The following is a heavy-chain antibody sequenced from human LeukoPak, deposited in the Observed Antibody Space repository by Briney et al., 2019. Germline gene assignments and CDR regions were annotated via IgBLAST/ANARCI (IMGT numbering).Heavy chain of an antibody. Sequence: APVKVSCKASGYTFTSYYMHWVRQAPGQGLEWMGIINPSGGSTSYAQKFQGRVTMTRDTATSTVYMELSSLRSEDTAVYYCARSDPYYYDSSGYSFDYWGQGTLVTVSS. D-gene: IGHD3-22*01. CDR1: GYTFTSYY. CDR3: ARSDPYYYDSSGYSFDY. V-gene: IGHV1-46*01. CDR2: INPSGGST. J-gene: IGHJ4*02.